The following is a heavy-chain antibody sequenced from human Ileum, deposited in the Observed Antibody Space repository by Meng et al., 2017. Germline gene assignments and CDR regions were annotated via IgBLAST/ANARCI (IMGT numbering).Heavy chain of an antibody. J-gene: IGHJ4*02. CDR3: AGHTELDC. Sequence: EVQLVESGGGLVQPGGSLRLSCAASEFTVSNNYMSWVRQAPGKGPEWVSLIYSGGNTKYADSVKGRFTISRDNSKNTLYLQMNSLRAEDTAVYYCAGHTELDCWGQGALVTVSS. CDR1: EFTVSNNY. CDR2: IYSGGNT. V-gene: IGHV3-66*04.